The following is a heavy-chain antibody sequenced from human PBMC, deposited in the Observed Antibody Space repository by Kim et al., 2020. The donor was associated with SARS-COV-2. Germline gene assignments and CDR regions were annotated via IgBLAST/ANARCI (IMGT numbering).Heavy chain of an antibody. V-gene: IGHV5-51*01. J-gene: IGHJ6*02. Sequence: GESLKISCKGSGYSFTSYWIGWVRQMPGKGLEWMGIIYPGDSDTRYSPSFQGQVTISADKSISTAYLQWSSLKASDTAMYYCARLPRFQLLNYYYGMDVWGQGTTVTVSS. CDR1: GYSFTSYW. CDR3: ARLPRFQLLNYYYGMDV. D-gene: IGHD2-2*01. CDR2: IYPGDSDT.